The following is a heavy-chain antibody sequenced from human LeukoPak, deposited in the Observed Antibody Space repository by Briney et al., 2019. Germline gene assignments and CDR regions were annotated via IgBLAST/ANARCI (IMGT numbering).Heavy chain of an antibody. V-gene: IGHV4-31*03. CDR3: ARAFRSNPYNWFDP. CDR1: GGSMSSGGYF. Sequence: SETLSLTCTVSGGSMSSGGYFWSWIRQHPGKGLEWIAYIYDGGRINYNPSLESRVTISLDTSKNQFSLKLSSVTAADTAVYYRARAFRSNPYNWFDPWGQGTLVTVSS. J-gene: IGHJ5*02. CDR2: IYDGGRI.